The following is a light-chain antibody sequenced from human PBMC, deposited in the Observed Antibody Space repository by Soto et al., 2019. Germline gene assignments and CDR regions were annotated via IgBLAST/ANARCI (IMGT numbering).Light chain of an antibody. CDR1: IGHSSYA. CDR2: LNSDGSH. J-gene: IGLJ3*02. CDR3: QTWGTGTRGV. V-gene: IGLV4-69*01. Sequence: QLVLTQSPSASASLGASVKLTCTLSIGHSSYAIAWHQQQPEKGPRYLMKLNSDGSHSKGDGIPDRFSGSSSGAERYLTISSLQSEDEADYYCQTWGTGTRGVFGGGTKLTVL.